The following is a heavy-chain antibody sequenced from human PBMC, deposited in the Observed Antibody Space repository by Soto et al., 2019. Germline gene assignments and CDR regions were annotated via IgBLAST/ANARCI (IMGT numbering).Heavy chain of an antibody. J-gene: IGHJ4*02. D-gene: IGHD6-25*01. Sequence: QVQLQQWGAGLLKPSETLSLPCAVYGGSFSGYYWSWIGPPPGKGLEWIGEINHSGSTNYTPALMIRVTISVDTSKTQFSLKVSSVTAADTAVYYCARGRKAGYWGQETLVTVSS. CDR3: ARGRKAGY. CDR1: GGSFSGYY. V-gene: IGHV4-34*01. CDR2: INHSGST.